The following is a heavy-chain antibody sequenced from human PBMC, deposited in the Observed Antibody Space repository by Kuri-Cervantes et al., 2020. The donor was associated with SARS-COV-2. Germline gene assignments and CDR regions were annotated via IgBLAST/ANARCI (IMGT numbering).Heavy chain of an antibody. V-gene: IGHV4-34*01. CDR1: GGSISNYGYY. CDR2: INHSGST. Sequence: ESLKISCTVSGGSISNYGYYWSWIRQPPGKGLEWIGEINHSGSTNYNPSLKSRVTISVDTSKNQFSLKLSSVTAADTAVYYCARSYYGSGSPNYYYYYMDVWGKGTTVTVSS. J-gene: IGHJ6*03. CDR3: ARSYYGSGSPNYYYYYMDV. D-gene: IGHD3-10*01.